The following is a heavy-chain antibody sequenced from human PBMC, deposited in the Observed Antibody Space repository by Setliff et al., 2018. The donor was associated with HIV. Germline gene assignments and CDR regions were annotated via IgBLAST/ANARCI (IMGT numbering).Heavy chain of an antibody. J-gene: IGHJ3*01. V-gene: IGHV1-69*06. CDR3: AKDPTYYYESSGPYDAFDV. CDR2: IIPMFGTT. D-gene: IGHD3-22*01. Sequence: SVKVSCKASGGTFSSYAISWVRQAPGQGLEWMGGIIPMFGTTNYIENFEGRVTITADKSTSTAYMELSSLRSEDTAVYYCAKDPTYYYESSGPYDAFDVWGQGTMVTVSS. CDR1: GGTFSSYA.